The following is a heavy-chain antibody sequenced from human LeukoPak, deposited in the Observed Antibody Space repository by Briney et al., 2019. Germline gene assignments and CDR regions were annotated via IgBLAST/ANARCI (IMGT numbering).Heavy chain of an antibody. CDR1: GYSISSGYY. V-gene: IGHV4-38-2*02. Sequence: SETLSLTCTVSGYSISSGYYWGWIRQPPGKGLEWIGSIYHSGSTYYNPSLKSRVTISVDTSKNQFSLKLSSVTAADTAVYYCARGYSGNPGNYFDYWGQGTLVTVPS. J-gene: IGHJ4*02. CDR2: IYHSGST. CDR3: ARGYSGNPGNYFDY. D-gene: IGHD1-26*01.